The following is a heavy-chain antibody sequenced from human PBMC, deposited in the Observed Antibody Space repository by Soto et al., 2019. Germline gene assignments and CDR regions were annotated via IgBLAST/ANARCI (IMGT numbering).Heavy chain of an antibody. CDR3: ARIPIYYGRGGEFDP. V-gene: IGHV4-34*01. CDR2: INHSGST. CDR1: GGSFSGYY. Sequence: SETLSLTCAVYGGSFSGYYWSWIRQPPGKGLEWIGEINHSGSTNYNPSLKSRVTISVDTSKNQFSLKLSSVTAADTAVYCCARIPIYYGRGGEFDPWGQGTLVTVSS. J-gene: IGHJ5*02. D-gene: IGHD3-10*02.